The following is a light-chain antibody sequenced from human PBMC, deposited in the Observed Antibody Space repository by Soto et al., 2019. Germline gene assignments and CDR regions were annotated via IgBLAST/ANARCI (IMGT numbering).Light chain of an antibody. CDR3: SSYTGSSIRL. J-gene: IGLJ1*01. CDR1: SSDVGGYNY. CDR2: EVS. Sequence: QSVLTQPASVSGSPGQSITISCTGTSSDVGGYNYVSWYQQHPGKAPKLMIYEVSNRPSGVSNRFSGSKSGNTASLTISGLQAEDEADYYCSSYTGSSIRLFGTGTKLTVL. V-gene: IGLV2-14*01.